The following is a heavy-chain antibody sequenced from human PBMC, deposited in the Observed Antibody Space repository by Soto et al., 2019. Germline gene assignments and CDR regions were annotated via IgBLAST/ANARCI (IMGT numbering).Heavy chain of an antibody. J-gene: IGHJ6*02. V-gene: IGHV4-31*03. CDR2: IYYSGST. D-gene: IGHD6-13*01. Sequence: SETLSLTCTVSGGSISSGGYYWSWIRQHPGKGLEWIGYIYYSGSTYYNPSLKSRVTISVDTSKNQFSLKLSSVTAADTAVYYCARAPEEQQLVAGDVWGQGTTVTVSS. CDR3: ARAPEEQQLVAGDV. CDR1: GGSISSGGYY.